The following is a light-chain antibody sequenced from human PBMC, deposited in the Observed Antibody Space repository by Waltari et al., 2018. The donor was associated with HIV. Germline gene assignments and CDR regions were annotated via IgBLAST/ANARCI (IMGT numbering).Light chain of an antibody. Sequence: DIQMTQSPSTLSASVGDRVTITCRASQKISSWLAWYQQRPGKVPNLLIYQASTLQGGVPSRFSGSGSGTDFTLTINRLQSDDFGTYYCQQYDTFPYTFGPGTNLEIK. V-gene: IGKV1-5*01. CDR2: QAS. J-gene: IGKJ2*01. CDR1: QKISSW. CDR3: QQYDTFPYT.